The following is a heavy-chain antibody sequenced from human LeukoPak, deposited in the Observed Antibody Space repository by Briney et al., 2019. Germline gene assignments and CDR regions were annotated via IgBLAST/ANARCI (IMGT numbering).Heavy chain of an antibody. J-gene: IGHJ6*03. CDR3: ARVRDSSGYDYYYYMDV. D-gene: IGHD3-22*01. Sequence: SETLSLTCTVSGGSISSYYWSWIRQPPGKGLEWIGYIYYSGSTNYNPSLKSRVTISVDTSKNQYSLKLSSVTAADTAVYYCARVRDSSGYDYYYYMDVWGKGTTVTVSS. CDR2: IYYSGST. CDR1: GGSISSYY. V-gene: IGHV4-59*01.